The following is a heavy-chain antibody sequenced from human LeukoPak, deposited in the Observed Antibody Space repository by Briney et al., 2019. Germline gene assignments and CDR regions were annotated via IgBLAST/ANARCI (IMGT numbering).Heavy chain of an antibody. D-gene: IGHD3-3*01. CDR1: GCTFTSYG. Sequence: ASVKVSCKASGCTFTSYGISWVRQAPGQGLEWMGWISAYNGNTNYAQKLQGRVTMTTDTSTSTAYVELRSLRSDDTAVYYCARGGDFWSGSNYFDYWGQGTLVTVSS. V-gene: IGHV1-18*01. J-gene: IGHJ4*02. CDR3: ARGGDFWSGSNYFDY. CDR2: ISAYNGNT.